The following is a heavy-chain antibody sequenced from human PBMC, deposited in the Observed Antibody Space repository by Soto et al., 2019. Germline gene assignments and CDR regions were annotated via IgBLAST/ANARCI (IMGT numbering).Heavy chain of an antibody. CDR1: GGSISSTSYY. CDR3: ARLDLAAGTSYYYYGMDV. V-gene: IGHV4-39*01. Sequence: PSETLSLTCTVSGGSISSTSYYCVWIRQAPGKGLEWIGSFYYSGSTYYNPSLKSRVAISVDKSENQFSLKLSSVTAADTAVYYCARLDLAAGTSYYYYGMDVWGQGTTVTVSS. CDR2: FYYSGST. D-gene: IGHD6-13*01. J-gene: IGHJ6*02.